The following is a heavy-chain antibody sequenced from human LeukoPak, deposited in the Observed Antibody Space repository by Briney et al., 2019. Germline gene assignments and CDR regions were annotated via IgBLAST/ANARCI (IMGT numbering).Heavy chain of an antibody. D-gene: IGHD2-2*01. CDR2: ISSSSSYI. J-gene: IGHJ6*03. CDR1: GLTFSSYS. V-gene: IGHV3-21*01. Sequence: GGSLRLSCAASGLTFSSYSMNWVRQAPGKGLEWVSSISSSSSYIYYADSVKGRFTISRDNAKNSLYLQMNSLRAEDTAVYYCARDAHCSSTSCYVNYYYYYYMDVWGKGTTVTVSS. CDR3: ARDAHCSSTSCYVNYYYYYYMDV.